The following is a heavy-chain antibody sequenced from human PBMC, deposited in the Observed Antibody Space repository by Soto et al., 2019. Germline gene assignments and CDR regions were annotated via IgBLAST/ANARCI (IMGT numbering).Heavy chain of an antibody. V-gene: IGHV3-23*01. CDR1: GFTFSSYA. CDR2: ISGSGGST. J-gene: IGHJ6*02. Sequence: EVQLLESGGGLVQPGGSLRLSCAASGFTFSSYAMSWVRQAPGKGLEWVAAISGSGGSTYYAASVKGRFTISRDNSKNTLYLQMNSLRAEDTAVYYCVSRHGMDVWGQGTTVTVSS. CDR3: VSRHGMDV.